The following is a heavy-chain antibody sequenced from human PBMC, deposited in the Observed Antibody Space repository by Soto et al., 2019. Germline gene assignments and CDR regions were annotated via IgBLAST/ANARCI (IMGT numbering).Heavy chain of an antibody. Sequence: SETLSLTCAVYGGSFSGYYWSWIRQPPGKGLEWIGEINHSGSTNYNPSLKSRVTISVDTSKNQFSLKLSSVTAADTAVYYCARGPHIVVVTATKYYFDYWGQGTLVTVSS. J-gene: IGHJ4*02. V-gene: IGHV4-34*01. CDR1: GGSFSGYY. CDR2: INHSGST. CDR3: ARGPHIVVVTATKYYFDY. D-gene: IGHD2-21*02.